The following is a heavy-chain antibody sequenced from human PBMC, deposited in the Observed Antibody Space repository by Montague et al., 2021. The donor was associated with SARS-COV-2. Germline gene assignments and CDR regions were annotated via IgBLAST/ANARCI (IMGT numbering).Heavy chain of an antibody. CDR3: ARFGSGTLEFDL. D-gene: IGHD1-26*01. CDR2: IRTTGHT. Sequence: TLSLTCAVSGGSISRGIYYWSWIRQPAGKGLEWIGRIRTTGHTDYNSSLESRVFMSVDTSTNQFSLSLTSVTAADMAVYFRARFGSGTLEFDLWGQGTLVTVSS. CDR1: GGSISRGIYY. V-gene: IGHV4-61*02. J-gene: IGHJ4*02.